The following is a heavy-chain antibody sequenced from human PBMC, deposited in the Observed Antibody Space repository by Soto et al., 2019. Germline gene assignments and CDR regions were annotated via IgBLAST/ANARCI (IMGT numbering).Heavy chain of an antibody. V-gene: IGHV1-69*01. J-gene: IGHJ5*02. CDR1: GGTFSSYA. Sequence: QVQLVQSGAEVKKPGSSVKVSCKASGGTFSSYAISWVRQAPGQGLEWMGGIIPIFGTANYAQKFQGRVTITADEYTSTAYMELSSLRSEDTAVYYCARARLGYCSGGSCGRFDPWCQGTLVTVSS. CDR3: ARARLGYCSGGSCGRFDP. D-gene: IGHD2-15*01. CDR2: IIPIFGTA.